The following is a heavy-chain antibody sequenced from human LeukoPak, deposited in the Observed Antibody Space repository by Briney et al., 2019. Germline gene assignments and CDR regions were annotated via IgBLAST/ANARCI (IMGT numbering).Heavy chain of an antibody. CDR3: AKGSLSGN. Sequence: GGSLRLSCAASGFTFSDHYMDWVRQAPGKGLEWLGRTRNKANSYTTQYAASVEGRFTISRDDSKNSLYLQMNSLRAEDTAVYYCAKGSLSGNWGQGTLVTVSS. D-gene: IGHD1-26*01. J-gene: IGHJ4*02. V-gene: IGHV3-72*01. CDR2: TRNKANSYTT. CDR1: GFTFSDHY.